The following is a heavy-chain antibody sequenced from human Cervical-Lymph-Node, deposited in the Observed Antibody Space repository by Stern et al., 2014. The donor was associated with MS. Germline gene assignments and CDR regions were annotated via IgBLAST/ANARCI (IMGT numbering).Heavy chain of an antibody. V-gene: IGHV1-2*02. J-gene: IGHJ6*02. CDR1: GYTFNDYY. CDR3: ARGYRWKSDCYYGMDV. D-gene: IGHD1-20*01. CDR2: INPNSGGT. Sequence: QVQLVQSGAEVKKPGASVKVSCKASGYTFNDYYLHWVRQAPGQGLEWLGWINPNSGGTNYAQKFQGRVTMTRDTSISTAYMELSSLKSDDAAVYFCARGYRWKSDCYYGMDVWGQGTTVTVSS.